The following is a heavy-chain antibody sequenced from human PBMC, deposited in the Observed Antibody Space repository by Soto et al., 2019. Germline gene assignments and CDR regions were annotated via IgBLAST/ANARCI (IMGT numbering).Heavy chain of an antibody. CDR1: GGSISSSSYY. V-gene: IGHV4-39*01. CDR2: IYYSGST. CDR3: ARLHSGSYSKNDYDY. J-gene: IGHJ4*02. D-gene: IGHD1-26*01. Sequence: QLQLQESGPGLVKPSETLSLTCTVSGGSISSSSYYWGWIRQPPGKGLEWIGSIYYSGSTYYNPSLKSRVTIAVDTSKNQFSLKLSSVTAADTAVYYCARLHSGSYSKNDYDYWGQGTLVTVSS.